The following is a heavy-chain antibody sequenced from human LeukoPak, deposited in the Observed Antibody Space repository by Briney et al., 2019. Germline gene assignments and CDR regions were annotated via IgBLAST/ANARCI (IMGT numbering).Heavy chain of an antibody. V-gene: IGHV3-15*07. CDR3: ATGGYAFDI. CDR1: GFLFTHAC. J-gene: IGHJ3*02. D-gene: IGHD3-16*01. Sequence: PGGPLRLPCAGSGFLFTHACMNGVRQAPGKALEWVGRFISKVNGETTDHAAPVKGKFIISRDDSRNTVHLQMSSLEREDTAVYYCATGGYAFDIWGQGTMVTVSS. CDR2: FISKVNGETT.